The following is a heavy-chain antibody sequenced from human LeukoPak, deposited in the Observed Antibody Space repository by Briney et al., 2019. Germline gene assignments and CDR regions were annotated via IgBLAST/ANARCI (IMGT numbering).Heavy chain of an antibody. CDR3: AKAYYYDSSGYYYLSYFDY. J-gene: IGHJ4*02. CDR1: GFTFSSYA. D-gene: IGHD3-22*01. V-gene: IGHV3-23*01. CDR2: ISGSGGST. Sequence: GGSLRLSCAASGFTFSSYAMSWVRQAPGKGLEWVSAISGSGGSTYYADSVKGRFTISRDNSKNTLYLQMNSLRAGDTAVYYCAKAYYYDSSGYYYLSYFDYWGQGTLVTVSS.